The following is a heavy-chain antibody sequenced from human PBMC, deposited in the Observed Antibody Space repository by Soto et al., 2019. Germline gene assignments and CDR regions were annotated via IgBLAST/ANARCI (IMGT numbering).Heavy chain of an antibody. CDR2: ISASGSPI. Sequence: TGGSLRLSCAASGFTFSNYEMNWVRQPPGKGLEWLSYISASGSPIYYADSVKGRFTISRDNAKNSLYLQMNSLRAEDTAVYYCARHTITSMDDIPTHYSGQGTIVTVYS. D-gene: IGHD1-20*01. CDR1: GFTFSNYE. V-gene: IGHV3-48*03. CDR3: ARHTITSMDDIPTHY. J-gene: IGHJ4*02.